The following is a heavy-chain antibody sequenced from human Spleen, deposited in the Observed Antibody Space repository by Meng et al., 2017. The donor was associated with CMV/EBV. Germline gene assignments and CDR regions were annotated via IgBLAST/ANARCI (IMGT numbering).Heavy chain of an antibody. CDR1: FQISTSGVG. CDR2: IYWNDDE. D-gene: IGHD1-14*01. CDR3: AHRRLWDHDSEHYFDC. V-gene: IGHV2-5*01. J-gene: IGHJ4*02. Sequence: FQISTSGVGGCWLRQPPGKALELLALIYWNDDEHYSPSLKSRLTITKDTSKDQMVLTLTNTDPVDTATYYCAHRRLWDHDSEHYFDCWGQGALVTVSS.